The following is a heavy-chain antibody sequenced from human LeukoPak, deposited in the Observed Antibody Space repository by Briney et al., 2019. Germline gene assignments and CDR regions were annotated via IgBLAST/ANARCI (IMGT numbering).Heavy chain of an antibody. CDR2: IKQDGSEK. V-gene: IGHV3-7*01. J-gene: IGHJ4*02. D-gene: IGHD2-21*02. Sequence: PGGSLRLSCAASGFTFSSYWMSWVRQAPGKGLEWVAHIKQDGSEKYYVDSVKGRFTISRDNAKNSLYLQMNSLRAEDTAVYYCASSTYCGGDCYSNWGQGTLVTVSS. CDR1: GFTFSSYW. CDR3: ASSTYCGGDCYSN.